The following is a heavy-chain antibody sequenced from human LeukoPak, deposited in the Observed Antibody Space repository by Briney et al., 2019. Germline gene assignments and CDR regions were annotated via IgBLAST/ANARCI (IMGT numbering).Heavy chain of an antibody. V-gene: IGHV1-58*02. CDR2: IVVGSGNT. J-gene: IGHJ5*02. CDR1: GFTFTSSA. Sequence: GTSVKVSCKASGFTFTSSAMQWVRQARGQRLEWIGWIVVGSGNTNYAQKFQERVTITRDMSTSTAYMELSSLRSEDTAVYYCAAGRNYDILTGTHNWFDPWGQGTLVTVSS. D-gene: IGHD3-9*01. CDR3: AAGRNYDILTGTHNWFDP.